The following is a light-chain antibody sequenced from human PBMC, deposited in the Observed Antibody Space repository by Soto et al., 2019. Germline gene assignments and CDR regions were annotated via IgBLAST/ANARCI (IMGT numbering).Light chain of an antibody. Sequence: EIVLTQSPGTLSLSPGERATLSGRASPSVSSIYLAWCQQNPAQPPPLLINATASRATGIPDSFSGSGSGTTVSLTISRLEPEDYAVYYCQQYGSSPITFGQGTRLEIK. J-gene: IGKJ5*01. CDR2: ATA. CDR1: PSVSSIY. CDR3: QQYGSSPIT. V-gene: IGKV3-20*01.